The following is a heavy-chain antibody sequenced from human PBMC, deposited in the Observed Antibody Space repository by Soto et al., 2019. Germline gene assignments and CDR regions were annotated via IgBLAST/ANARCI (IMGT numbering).Heavy chain of an antibody. J-gene: IGHJ6*02. CDR1: GFTFSSYS. D-gene: IGHD6-19*01. V-gene: IGHV3-21*01. CDR2: ISSSSSYI. CDR3: ARDFESSGGWSLPIYYYYYGMDV. Sequence: PGGSLRLSCAASGFTFSSYSMNWVRQAPGKGLEWVSSISSSSSYIYYADSVKGRFTISRDNAKNSLYLQMNSLRAEDTAVYYCARDFESSGGWSLPIYYYYYGMDVWGQGTTVTAP.